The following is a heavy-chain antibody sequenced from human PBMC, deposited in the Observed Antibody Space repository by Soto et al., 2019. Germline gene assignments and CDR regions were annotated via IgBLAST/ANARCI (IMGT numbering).Heavy chain of an antibody. CDR2: ISYYGSNK. J-gene: IGHJ4*02. Sequence: QVQLVESGGGVVQPGRSLRLSCAASGFTFSSYAMHWVRQAPGKGLEWVSVISYYGSNKYYADSVKGRFTISRDNSKNTRYLQMNSLRAEDTAVYYCARDRWRSSGYDFPGYFDYWGQGTLVTVSS. V-gene: IGHV3-30-3*01. CDR3: ARDRWRSSGYDFPGYFDY. CDR1: GFTFSSYA. D-gene: IGHD5-12*01.